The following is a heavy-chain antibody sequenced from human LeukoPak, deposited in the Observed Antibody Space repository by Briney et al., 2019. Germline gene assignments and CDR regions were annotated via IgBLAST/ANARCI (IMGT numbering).Heavy chain of an antibody. J-gene: IGHJ4*02. CDR3: ARDERYYDFWSGRD. D-gene: IGHD3-3*01. CDR2: ISDGGGRT. CDR1: GFTFNNYA. V-gene: IGHV3-23*01. Sequence: SGGSLRLSCAASGFTFNNYAMNWVRQAPGKGLEWVSGISDGGGRTNFADSVKGRFTISRDNAKNLLYLQMSSLTAEDTAVYYCARDERYYDFWSGRDWGQGTLVTVSS.